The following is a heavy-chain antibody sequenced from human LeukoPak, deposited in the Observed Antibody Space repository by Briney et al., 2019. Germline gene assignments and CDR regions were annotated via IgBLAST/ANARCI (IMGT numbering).Heavy chain of an antibody. CDR1: GFSFSSHG. V-gene: IGHV3-23*01. CDR2: ISPSGDIT. D-gene: IGHD1-1*01. J-gene: IGHJ4*02. CDR3: AREILEPGKTHEY. Sequence: GGSLRLSCAGSGFSFSSHGMNRVRQPPGKGLAWVSGISPSGDITYYTDSVRGRFTISRDNFKNTLSLQVNSLRAEDTAMYYCAREILEPGKTHEYWGQGTLVTVSS.